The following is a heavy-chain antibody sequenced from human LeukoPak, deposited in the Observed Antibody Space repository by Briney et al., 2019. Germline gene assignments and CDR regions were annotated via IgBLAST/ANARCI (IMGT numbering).Heavy chain of an antibody. D-gene: IGHD3-9*01. CDR2: IYYSGTT. CDR1: DDSISSYY. CDR3: ARDLALRYFDP. V-gene: IGHV4-59*01. J-gene: IGHJ5*02. Sequence: SETLSLICTVPDDSISSYYWSWIRQSPGKGLEWIGYIYYSGTTNYNPSLKSRVTISVDTSTNQFSLKLTSVTAADTAVYYCARDLALRYFDPWGQGPLTMVSS.